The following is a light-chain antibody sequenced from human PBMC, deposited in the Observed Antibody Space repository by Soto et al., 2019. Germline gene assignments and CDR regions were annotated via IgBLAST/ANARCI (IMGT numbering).Light chain of an antibody. CDR2: AAS. J-gene: IGKJ2*01. V-gene: IGKV1-39*01. Sequence: DIQMTQSPSSLSASVVDRVTITCRASQSISSYLNWYQQKPGKAPKLLIYAASSLQSGVPSRFSGSGSGTDFTLTISSLQPEDFATYSCQQSYSTPTFGQVTKLEIK. CDR1: QSISSY. CDR3: QQSYSTPT.